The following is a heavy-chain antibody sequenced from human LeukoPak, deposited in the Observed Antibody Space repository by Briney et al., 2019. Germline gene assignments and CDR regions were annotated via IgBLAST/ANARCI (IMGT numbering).Heavy chain of an antibody. CDR1: GGSISSYY. CDR3: ARVWYDSSGYYHPFDY. V-gene: IGHV4-59*01. Sequence: PWETLSLTCTVSGGSISSYYWSWIRQPPGKGLEWIGYIYYSGSTNYNPSLKGRVTISVDTSKNQFSLKLSSVTAADTAVYYCARVWYDSSGYYHPFDYWGQGTLVTVSS. CDR2: IYYSGST. D-gene: IGHD3-22*01. J-gene: IGHJ4*02.